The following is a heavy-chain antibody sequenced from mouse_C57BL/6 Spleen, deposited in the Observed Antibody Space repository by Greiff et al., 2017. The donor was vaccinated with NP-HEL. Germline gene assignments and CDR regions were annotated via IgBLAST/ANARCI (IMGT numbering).Heavy chain of an antibody. CDR2: IYPGSGST. J-gene: IGHJ3*01. Sequence: QVQLQQPGAELVKPGASVKMSCKASGYTFTSYWITWVKQRPGQGLEWIGDIYPGSGSTNYNEKFKSKATLTVDTSSSTAYMQLSSLTSEDSAVYYCARGEYWGNDPAWFAYWGQGTLVTVSA. CDR3: ARGEYWGNDPAWFAY. CDR1: GYTFTSYW. D-gene: IGHD2-1*01. V-gene: IGHV1-55*01.